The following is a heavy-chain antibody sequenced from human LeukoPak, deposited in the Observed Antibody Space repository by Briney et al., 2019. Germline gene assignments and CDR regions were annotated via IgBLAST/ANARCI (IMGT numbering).Heavy chain of an antibody. CDR2: IKHDGSEQ. J-gene: IGHJ5*02. D-gene: IGHD3-16*01. V-gene: IGHV3-7*01. CDR1: GFIFTSNR. CDR3: TRGLGEHGGVSDR. Sequence: GGSLRLSCAASGFIFTSNRMNWVRQAPGKGLEWVANIKHDGSEQIYVDSVKGRFTISRDNAKDSVYLQMNSLRAEDTAVYYCTRGLGEHGGVSDRWGQGTLVIVS.